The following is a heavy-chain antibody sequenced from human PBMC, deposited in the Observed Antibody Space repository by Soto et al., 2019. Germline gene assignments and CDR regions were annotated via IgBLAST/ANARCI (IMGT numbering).Heavy chain of an antibody. Sequence: PSETLSLTCTVSGGSISSGGYYWSWIRQHPGKGLEWIGYIYYSGSTNYNPSLKSRVTISVDTSKNQFSLKLSSVTAADTAVYYCASAGWWPYYGSGSYYNWFDPWGQGTLVTVSS. V-gene: IGHV4-31*03. CDR2: IYYSGST. D-gene: IGHD3-10*01. J-gene: IGHJ5*02. CDR1: GGSISSGGYY. CDR3: ASAGWWPYYGSGSYYNWFDP.